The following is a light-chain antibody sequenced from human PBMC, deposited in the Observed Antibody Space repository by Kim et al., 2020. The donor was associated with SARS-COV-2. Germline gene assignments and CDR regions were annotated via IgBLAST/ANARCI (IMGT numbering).Light chain of an antibody. CDR2: EDN. CDR1: SGSIASNY. V-gene: IGLV6-57*02. Sequence: GKTVTITCPGSSGSIASNYVQRYQQSPGSAPTTVIYEDNQRPSGVPDRFSGSIDSSSNSASLTISGLKTEDEADYYCQSYDSSNWVFGGGTQLTVL. CDR3: QSYDSSNWV. J-gene: IGLJ3*02.